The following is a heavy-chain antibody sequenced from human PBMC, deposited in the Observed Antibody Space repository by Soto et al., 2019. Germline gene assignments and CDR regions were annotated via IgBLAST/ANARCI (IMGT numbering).Heavy chain of an antibody. CDR3: AADSYYYDSSGYYPLYYYYGMDV. D-gene: IGHD3-22*01. V-gene: IGHV1-58*01. CDR1: GFTFTSSA. J-gene: IGHJ6*02. CDR2: IVVGSGNT. Sequence: SVKVSCKASGFTFTSSAVQWVRQARGQSLEWIGLIVVGSGNTNYAQKFQERVTITRDMSTSTAYMELSSLRSEDTAVYYCAADSYYYDSSGYYPLYYYYGMDVWGQGTTVTVSS.